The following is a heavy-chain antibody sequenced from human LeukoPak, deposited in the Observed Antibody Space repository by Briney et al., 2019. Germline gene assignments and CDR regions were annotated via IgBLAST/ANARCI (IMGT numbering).Heavy chain of an antibody. CDR1: GYSFTSYW. D-gene: IGHD1-26*01. Sequence: GESLKISCKGYGYSFTSYWIGWVRPMPGKGLEWVGIIHPGDSDTRYSPSFQGQVTISADKSISTASLQWSSLKASDTALYYCARYTGSYFYFDYWGQGTLVTVSS. V-gene: IGHV5-51*01. J-gene: IGHJ4*02. CDR2: IHPGDSDT. CDR3: ARYTGSYFYFDY.